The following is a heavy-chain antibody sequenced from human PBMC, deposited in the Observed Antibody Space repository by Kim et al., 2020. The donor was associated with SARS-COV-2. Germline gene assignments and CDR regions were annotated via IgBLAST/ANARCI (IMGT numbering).Heavy chain of an antibody. CDR1: GYTFTSYY. D-gene: IGHD1-26*01. Sequence: ASVKVSCKASGYTFTSYYMHWVRQAPGQGLEWMGIINPSGGSTSYAQKFQGRVTMTRDTSTSTVYMELSSLRSEDTAVYYCARPEAIIVGATTRKYYAFDIWGQGTMVTVSS. V-gene: IGHV1-46*01. J-gene: IGHJ3*02. CDR2: INPSGGST. CDR3: ARPEAIIVGATTRKYYAFDI.